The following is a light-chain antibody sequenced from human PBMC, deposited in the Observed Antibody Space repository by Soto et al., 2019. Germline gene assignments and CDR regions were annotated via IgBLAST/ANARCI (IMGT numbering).Light chain of an antibody. V-gene: IGKV1-39*01. CDR1: QSISSS. J-gene: IGKJ1*01. CDR2: AAS. Sequence: DIQMTQSPSSLSASVGDRVTITCRASQSISSSLNWYQQKPGKAPKLLIYAASSLQSGVPSRFSGSGSVTDFTLTISSLQPEDFATYYCQQSYNTPWTFGQGTKVEIK. CDR3: QQSYNTPWT.